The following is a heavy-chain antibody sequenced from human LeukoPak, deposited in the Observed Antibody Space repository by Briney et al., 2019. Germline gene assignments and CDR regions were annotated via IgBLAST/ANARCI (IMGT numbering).Heavy chain of an antibody. CDR1: GGSISSSSYY. Sequence: PSETLSLTCTVSGGSISSSSYYWGWIRQPPGKGLEWIGSIYYSGSTYYNPSLKSRVTISVDTSKNQFSLKLSSVTAADTAVYYCARQTNKYYYDSSGPKSFDYWGQGTLVTVSS. CDR2: IYYSGST. V-gene: IGHV4-39*01. D-gene: IGHD3-22*01. J-gene: IGHJ4*02. CDR3: ARQTNKYYYDSSGPKSFDY.